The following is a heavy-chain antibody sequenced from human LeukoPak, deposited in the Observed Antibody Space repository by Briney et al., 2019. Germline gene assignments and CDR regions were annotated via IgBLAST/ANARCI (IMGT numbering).Heavy chain of an antibody. CDR2: ISSSSIYI. CDR3: ARVNGDYERGGAPDY. J-gene: IGHJ4*02. Sequence: GGSLRLSCAASGFTFSTYTMNWVRQAPGEGLEWVSSISSSSIYIYYTDSVKGRFTISRDNARNSVYLQMNNLRAEDTAVYYCARVNGDYERGGAPDYWGQGTLVTVSS. V-gene: IGHV3-21*01. D-gene: IGHD4-17*01. CDR1: GFTFSTYT.